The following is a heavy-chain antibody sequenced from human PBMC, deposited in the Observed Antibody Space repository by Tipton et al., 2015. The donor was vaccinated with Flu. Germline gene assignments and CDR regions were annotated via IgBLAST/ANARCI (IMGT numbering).Heavy chain of an antibody. CDR3: VRFAGGS. V-gene: IGHV3-7*01. CDR1: GFPFSNFW. J-gene: IGHJ5*02. Sequence: SLRLSCAVSGFPFSNFWMHWVRQAPGKGLEWVAHINQNGSEKAYVESVQGRFTISRDNAKNSLFLQMHSLRAEDTAIYYCVRFAGGSWGQGTLVTVSP. CDR2: INQNGSEK. D-gene: IGHD3-16*01.